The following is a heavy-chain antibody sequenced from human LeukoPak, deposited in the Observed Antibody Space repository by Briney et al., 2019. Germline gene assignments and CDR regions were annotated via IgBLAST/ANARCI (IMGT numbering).Heavy chain of an antibody. J-gene: IGHJ4*02. CDR3: ARVLGYYGSGSYSFDY. Sequence: SETLSLTCTVSGYSISSGCYWGWTRQPPGKGLEWIGSIYHSGSTYYNPSLKSRVTISVDTSKNQFSLKLNSVTAADTAVYYCARVLGYYGSGSYSFDYWGQGTLVTVSS. D-gene: IGHD3-10*01. CDR2: IYHSGST. CDR1: GYSISSGCY. V-gene: IGHV4-38-2*02.